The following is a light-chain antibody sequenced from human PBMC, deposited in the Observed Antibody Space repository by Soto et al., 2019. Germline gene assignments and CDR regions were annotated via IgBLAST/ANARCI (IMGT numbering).Light chain of an antibody. CDR1: SSDVGSYNL. Sequence: QSVLTQPASVSGSPGQSITISCTGTSSDVGSYNLVSWYQQHPGKAPKLMIYEASKRTSGVSNRFSGSKSGNTASLTISGLQAEDEADYYCCSYAGSSTYYVFGTGTKVTVL. J-gene: IGLJ1*01. V-gene: IGLV2-23*01. CDR3: CSYAGSSTYYV. CDR2: EAS.